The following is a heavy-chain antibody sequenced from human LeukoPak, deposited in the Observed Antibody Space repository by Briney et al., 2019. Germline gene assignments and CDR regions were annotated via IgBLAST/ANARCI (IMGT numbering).Heavy chain of an antibody. CDR3: ARSPRYSGYDYGSDY. CDR2: INYSGNT. V-gene: IGHV4-59*12. Sequence: SETLSLTCTVSGGSISSYYWSWIRQPPEKGLEWIGYINYSGNTNYNPSLKSRVTISVDTSKNQFSLKMSYVTAADTAVYYCARSPRYSGYDYGSDYWGRGILVTVSS. D-gene: IGHD5-12*01. CDR1: GGSISSYY. J-gene: IGHJ4*02.